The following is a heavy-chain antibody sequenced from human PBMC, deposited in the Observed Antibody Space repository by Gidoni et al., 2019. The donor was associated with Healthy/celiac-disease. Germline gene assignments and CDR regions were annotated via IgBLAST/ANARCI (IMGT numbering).Heavy chain of an antibody. CDR2: ISGSGGST. Sequence: VQLLESGGGLVQPGGSLRLSCAASGFPFSSYAMSWVRQAPGKGLEWVSAISGSGGSTYYADSVKGRFTISRDNSKNTLYLQMNSLRAEDTAVYYCAKSKNRYYYDSSGYYGYWGQGTLVTVSS. CDR1: GFPFSSYA. V-gene: IGHV3-23*01. D-gene: IGHD3-22*01. CDR3: AKSKNRYYYDSSGYYGY. J-gene: IGHJ4*02.